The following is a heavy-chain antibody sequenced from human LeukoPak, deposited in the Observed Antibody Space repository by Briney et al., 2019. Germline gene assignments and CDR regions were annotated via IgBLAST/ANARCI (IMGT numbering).Heavy chain of an antibody. Sequence: GGSLRLACAASGFTFSSYEMNWVRQAPGKGLEWVSYISSSGSTIYYADSVKGRFTISRDNAKNSLYLQMNSLRAEDTAVYYCARSKRELLSFDYWGQGTLVTVSS. CDR3: ARSKRELLSFDY. V-gene: IGHV3-48*03. D-gene: IGHD1-26*01. J-gene: IGHJ4*02. CDR1: GFTFSSYE. CDR2: ISSSGSTI.